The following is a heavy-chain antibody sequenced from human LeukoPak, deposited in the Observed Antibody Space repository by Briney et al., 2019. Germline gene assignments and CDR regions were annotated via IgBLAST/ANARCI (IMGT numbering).Heavy chain of an antibody. CDR1: GFTFSSYG. J-gene: IGHJ5*02. CDR3: ARGVYSMVRGVITNWFDP. Sequence: PGRSLRLSCAASGFTFSSYGMHWVRQAPGKGLEWVANIKQDGNEKYFVDSVKGRFTISRDNPKNSLYLQMNSLRAEDTAVYYCARGVYSMVRGVITNWFDPWGQGTLVTVSS. CDR2: IKQDGNEK. D-gene: IGHD3-10*01. V-gene: IGHV3-7*01.